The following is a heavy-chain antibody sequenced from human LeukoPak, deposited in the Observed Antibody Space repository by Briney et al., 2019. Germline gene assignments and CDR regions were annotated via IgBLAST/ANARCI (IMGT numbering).Heavy chain of an antibody. CDR3: AKDGRDYFVSGSHYRGVPALDY. Sequence: GGSLRLSCAASGFTFSTFAMIWVRQPPGKGLEWVSSIFPSGGEIHYADSVRGRFTISRDNSKSTLSLQMNSLRAEDTAVYYCAKDGRDYFVSGSHYRGVPALDYWGQGTLVTVSS. D-gene: IGHD3-10*01. J-gene: IGHJ4*02. V-gene: IGHV3-23*01. CDR1: GFTFSTFA. CDR2: IFPSGGEI.